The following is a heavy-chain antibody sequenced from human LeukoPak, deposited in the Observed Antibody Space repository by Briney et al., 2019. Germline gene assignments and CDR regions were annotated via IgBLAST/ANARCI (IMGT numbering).Heavy chain of an antibody. D-gene: IGHD1-7*01. V-gene: IGHV1-69*05. CDR2: VIPIFGTA. CDR3: ARALMAGTVDY. J-gene: IGHJ4*02. Sequence: SVKVSSKASGGTFSSYAISWVRQAPGQGLEWMGGVIPIFGTANYAQKFQGRVTITTDESTSTAYMELSSLRSEDTGVYYWARALMAGTVDYWGQGTLVTVSS. CDR1: GGTFSSYA.